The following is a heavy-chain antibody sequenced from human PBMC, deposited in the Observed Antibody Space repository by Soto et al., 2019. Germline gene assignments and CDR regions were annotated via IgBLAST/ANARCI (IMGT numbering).Heavy chain of an antibody. CDR3: ARFYYDSSGYLPSPYYYYYGMDV. CDR1: GFNFSSYW. D-gene: IGHD3-22*01. J-gene: IGHJ6*02. CDR2: IKQDGSEK. Sequence: GGSLILSCTASGFNFSSYWMSWVRQAPGKGTEWVANIKQDGSEKYYVDSVKGRFTISRDNAKNSLYLQMNSLRAEDTAVYYCARFYYDSSGYLPSPYYYYYGMDVWGQGTTVTVSS. V-gene: IGHV3-7*04.